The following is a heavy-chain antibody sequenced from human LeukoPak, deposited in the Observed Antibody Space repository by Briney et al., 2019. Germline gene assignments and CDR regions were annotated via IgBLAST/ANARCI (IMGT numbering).Heavy chain of an antibody. J-gene: IGHJ5*02. CDR3: ARAGGYCSGGSCYRGYSWFDP. CDR2: ILYNGSNK. V-gene: IGHV3-33*01. D-gene: IGHD2-15*01. CDR1: GFTSSSSG. Sequence: RGCLRLSCAAAGFTSSSSGMHCVSQAPSKGLGWEAVILYNGSNKYYANSVKGRFTISRDNSKNTLYLQMNSLRVEDTAVYYCARAGGYCSGGSCYRGYSWFDPWGQGTLVTVSS.